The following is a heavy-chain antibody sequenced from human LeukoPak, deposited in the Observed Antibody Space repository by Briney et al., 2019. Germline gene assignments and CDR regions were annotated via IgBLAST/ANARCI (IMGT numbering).Heavy chain of an antibody. V-gene: IGHV4-34*01. D-gene: IGHD4-17*01. J-gene: IGHJ4*02. CDR2: INHSGST. CDR3: ARGLYGDYTSFDY. Sequence: PSETLSLTCAVYGGSFSGYYWSWIRQPPGKGLEWIGEINHSGSTNYNPSLKSQVTISVDTSKNQFSLKLSSVTAADTAVYYCARGLYGDYTSFDYWGQGTLVTVSS. CDR1: GGSFSGYY.